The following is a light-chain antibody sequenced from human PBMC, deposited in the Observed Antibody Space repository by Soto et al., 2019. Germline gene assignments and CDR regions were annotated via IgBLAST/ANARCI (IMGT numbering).Light chain of an antibody. CDR2: AAS. V-gene: IGKV1-27*01. CDR1: QGIIDY. CDR3: QKYNSAPRT. J-gene: IGKJ1*01. Sequence: GDRVTITCRASQGIIDYLAWYQQKPGKAPKLWIYAASTLQSGVPSRSSGSGAGTDFTLTISSLQPEDVATYYCQKYNSAPRTFGQGTRVEIK.